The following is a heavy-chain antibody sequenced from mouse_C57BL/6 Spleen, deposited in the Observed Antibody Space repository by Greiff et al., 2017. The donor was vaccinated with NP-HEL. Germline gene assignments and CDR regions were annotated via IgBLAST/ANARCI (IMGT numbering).Heavy chain of an antibody. CDR1: GFTFSSYA. CDR2: ISDGGSYT. Sequence: EVQGVESGGGLVKPGGSLKLSCAASGFTFSSYAMSWVRQTPEKRLEWVATISDGGSYTYYPDNVKGRFTISRDNAKNNLYLQMSHLKSEDTAMYYCARDRPLYYAMDYWGQRTSVTVSS. D-gene: IGHD6-1*01. V-gene: IGHV5-4*01. J-gene: IGHJ4*01. CDR3: ARDRPLYYAMDY.